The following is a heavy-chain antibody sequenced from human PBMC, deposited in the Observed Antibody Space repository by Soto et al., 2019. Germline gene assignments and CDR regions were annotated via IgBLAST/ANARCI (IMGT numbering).Heavy chain of an antibody. D-gene: IGHD2-15*01. V-gene: IGHV3-30*18. CDR3: AKPELYYSSVVVGHFDY. J-gene: IGHJ4*02. Sequence: GGSLRLSCAASGFTFSSYGMHWVRQAPGKGLEWVAVISYDGSNKYYADSVKGRFTISRDNSKNALYLQMNSLRAEDTAVYYCAKPELYYSSVVVGHFDYWGQGTLVTVSS. CDR1: GFTFSSYG. CDR2: ISYDGSNK.